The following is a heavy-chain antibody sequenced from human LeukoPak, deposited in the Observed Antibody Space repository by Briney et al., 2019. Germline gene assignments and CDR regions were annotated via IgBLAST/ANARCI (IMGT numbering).Heavy chain of an antibody. Sequence: GGSLRLSCAASGFPFSAYAMSWVRQAPGEGLEWVSAISASGDRTYYADSVKGRFTISRDNSKNTLWLQMNSLRAEDTAVYYCAKDLKTIDAFDIWGQGTMVTVSS. V-gene: IGHV3-23*01. CDR2: ISASGDRT. D-gene: IGHD1-14*01. CDR3: AKDLKTIDAFDI. CDR1: GFPFSAYA. J-gene: IGHJ3*02.